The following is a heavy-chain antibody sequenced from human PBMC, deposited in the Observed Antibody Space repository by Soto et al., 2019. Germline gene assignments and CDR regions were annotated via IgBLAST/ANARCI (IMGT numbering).Heavy chain of an antibody. CDR2: IYYSGST. Sequence: PAETPCLTCTVAGGSIRSYSCSWIQQHPGKGLEWIGYIYYSGSTNYNPSLKRRVTISVDTSKNQFSLKLSSVTAADTAVYYCARPTGVTTAFGAFDIWGQGTMVTV. D-gene: IGHD4-17*01. CDR3: ARPTGVTTAFGAFDI. V-gene: IGHV4-59*08. CDR1: GGSIRSYS. J-gene: IGHJ3*02.